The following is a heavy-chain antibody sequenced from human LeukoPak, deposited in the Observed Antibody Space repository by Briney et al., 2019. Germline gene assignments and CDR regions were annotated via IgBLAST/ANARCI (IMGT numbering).Heavy chain of an antibody. CDR2: IYSSGST. Sequence: SETLSLTCTVSGGSISNYYWSWIRQPAGRGLEWIGRIYSSGSTNYNPSLKSRVTMSLDTSKNQFSLRLTSVTAADTAVYYCARGTRCIGGSCYSVFAWFDPWGQGTLVTVSS. V-gene: IGHV4-4*07. CDR1: GGSISNYY. D-gene: IGHD2-15*01. J-gene: IGHJ5*02. CDR3: ARGTRCIGGSCYSVFAWFDP.